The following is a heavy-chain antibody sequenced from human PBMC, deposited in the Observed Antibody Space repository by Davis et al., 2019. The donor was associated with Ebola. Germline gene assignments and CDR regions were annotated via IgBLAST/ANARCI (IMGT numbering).Heavy chain of an antibody. D-gene: IGHD3-16*01. Sequence: MPGGSLRLSCAVYGGSFSGYYWSWIRQPPGKGLEWIGEINHSGSINYSPSLKSRVTISADTSKNQFSLRLKSVTAADTAMYYCARDYVYWGQGILVTVSS. CDR3: ARDYVY. J-gene: IGHJ4*02. V-gene: IGHV4-34*01. CDR1: GGSFSGYY. CDR2: INHSGSI.